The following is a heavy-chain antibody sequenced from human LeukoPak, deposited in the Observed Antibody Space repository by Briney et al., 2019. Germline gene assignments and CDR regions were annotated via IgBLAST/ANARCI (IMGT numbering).Heavy chain of an antibody. J-gene: IGHJ6*02. Sequence: GGSLRLSCAASGFTFSSYNMNWVRQAPGKGLEWVSSISSSSTYIYYADSVRGRFTISRDNAKNTLYLQMNTLRVEDTAVYYCTRDLMDYDVSTGLHHYYMDVWGQGTTVTVSS. CDR3: TRDLMDYDVSTGLHHYYMDV. CDR2: ISSSSTYI. CDR1: GFTFSSYN. D-gene: IGHD3-9*01. V-gene: IGHV3-21*01.